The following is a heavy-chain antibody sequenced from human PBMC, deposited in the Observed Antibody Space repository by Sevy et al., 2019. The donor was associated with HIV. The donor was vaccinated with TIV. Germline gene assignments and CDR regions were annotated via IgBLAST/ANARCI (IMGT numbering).Heavy chain of an antibody. V-gene: IGHV3-30-3*01. CDR3: ARDPHAVPHWGSFDS. D-gene: IGHD3-16*01. Sequence: GGSLRLSCEASGFTFTRYAFHWVRQAPGKGLEWVAVISKEGTNKYYIDSVKGRFTISRDNSRKTLFLQMERLGAEETAMYFCARDPHAVPHWGSFDSWGQGTLVTVSS. J-gene: IGHJ4*02. CDR2: ISKEGTNK. CDR1: GFTFTRYA.